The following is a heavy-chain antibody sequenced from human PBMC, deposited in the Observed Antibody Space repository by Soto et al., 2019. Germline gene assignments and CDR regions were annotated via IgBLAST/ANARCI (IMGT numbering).Heavy chain of an antibody. CDR3: ARGDCVGGTCYSLAGSFYYYMDV. D-gene: IGHD2-15*01. J-gene: IGHJ6*03. CDR2: INSDGSVS. V-gene: IGHV3-74*02. CDR1: GFTFSNYW. Sequence: EVQLVESGGGLVQPGGSLRLSCAASGFTFSNYWMYWVRQAPGTGLEWVSRINSDGSVSSYADSVKGRLTISRDNVKNTLYLQMDSLRAEDTAVYYCARGDCVGGTCYSLAGSFYYYMDVWCKGTTVTVFS.